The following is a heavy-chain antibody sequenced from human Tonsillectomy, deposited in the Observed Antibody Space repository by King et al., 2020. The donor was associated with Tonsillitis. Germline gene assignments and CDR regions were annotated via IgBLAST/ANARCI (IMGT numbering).Heavy chain of an antibody. V-gene: IGHV3-23*04. CDR3: ASNWGHITGPDF. J-gene: IGHJ2*01. CDR1: GFTFSVYA. CDR2: INLGGDTT. D-gene: IGHD1-14*01. Sequence: QLVQSGGGLAQPGGSLRISCAASGFTFSVYAMTWVRQAPGKGLEWVSFINLGGDTTSYADTVKGRFTISRDNSKNTLYLQMNSLRAEDTSVYYCASNWGHITGPDFWGRGTLVTVSS.